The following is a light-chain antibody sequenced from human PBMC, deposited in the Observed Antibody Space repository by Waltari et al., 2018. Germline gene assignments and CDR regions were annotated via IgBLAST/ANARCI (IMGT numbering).Light chain of an antibody. Sequence: ETVLTQSPGTLSLSPGERATLSCRASQSIGRYLAWYQQKPDQAPRLLIYGASNRATGIPDRFSGSGSGTDFSLTISRLEPEDFAVYYCQNHERLPATFGQGTKVEIK. V-gene: IGKV3-20*01. CDR2: GAS. J-gene: IGKJ1*01. CDR3: QNHERLPAT. CDR1: QSIGRY.